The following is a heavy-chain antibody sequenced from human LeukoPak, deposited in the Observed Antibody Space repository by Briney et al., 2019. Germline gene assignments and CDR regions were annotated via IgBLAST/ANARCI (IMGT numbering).Heavy chain of an antibody. CDR3: ARGIAARPIYYYYYYMDV. J-gene: IGHJ6*03. CDR1: GGSFSGYY. Sequence: PSETLSLTCAVYGGSFSGYYWSWIRQPPGKGLEWIGEINHSGSTNYNPSPKSRVTISVDTSKNQFSLKLSSVTAADTAVYYCARGIAARPIYYYYYYMDVWGKGTTVTVSS. D-gene: IGHD6-6*01. V-gene: IGHV4-34*01. CDR2: INHSGST.